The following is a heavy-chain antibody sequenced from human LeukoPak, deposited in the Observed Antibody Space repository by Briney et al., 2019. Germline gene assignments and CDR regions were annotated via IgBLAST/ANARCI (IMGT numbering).Heavy chain of an antibody. V-gene: IGHV3-30-3*02. Sequence: HPGRSLRLSCAASGFTFSSYAMHWVRQAPGKGLEWVAVISYDGSNKYYADSVKGRFTISRDNSKNTLYLQMNSLRDEDTAVYYCAKKWGVGTTTLDYFDYWGQGTLVTVSS. J-gene: IGHJ4*02. CDR3: AKKWGVGTTTLDYFDY. CDR2: ISYDGSNK. D-gene: IGHD1-26*01. CDR1: GFTFSSYA.